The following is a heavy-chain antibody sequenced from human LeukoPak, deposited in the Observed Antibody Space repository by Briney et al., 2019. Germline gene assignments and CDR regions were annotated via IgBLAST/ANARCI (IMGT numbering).Heavy chain of an antibody. CDR3: ARDENSVRDFDS. CDR2: IKQDGGEK. CDR1: GFTFSNYW. D-gene: IGHD4-11*01. J-gene: IGHJ4*02. V-gene: IGHV3-7*01. Sequence: GGSLRLSCAASGFTFSNYWMNWVRQAPGKGLEWVANIKQDGGEKSYVDSVKGRFTISRDNAKNSLYLQMNSLRAEDTAVYYCARDENSVRDFDSWGQGTLVTVSS.